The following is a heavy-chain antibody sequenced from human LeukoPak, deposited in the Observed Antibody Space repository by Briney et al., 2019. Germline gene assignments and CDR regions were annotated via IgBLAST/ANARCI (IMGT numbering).Heavy chain of an antibody. V-gene: IGHV3-23*01. J-gene: IGHJ4*02. CDR1: GFTFSSYA. CDR3: AKGPVSTLYSYGPFDY. CDR2: ISGSGGST. Sequence: GGSLRLSCAASGFTFSSYAMSWVRRAPGKGLEWVSSISGSGGSTYYADSVKGRLTISRDNSKNTLYLQMNSLRAEDTAVYYCAKGPVSTLYSYGPFDYWGQGTLVTVSS. D-gene: IGHD5-18*01.